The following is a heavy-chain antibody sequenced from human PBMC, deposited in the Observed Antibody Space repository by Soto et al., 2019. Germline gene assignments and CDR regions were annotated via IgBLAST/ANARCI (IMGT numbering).Heavy chain of an antibody. V-gene: IGHV3-9*01. Sequence: SLRLSCAASGFTFDDYAMHWVRQAPGKGLEWVSGISWNSGSIGYADSVKGRFTISRDNAKNSLYLQMNSLRAEDTALYYWANDIRRDLYYSDPFDIWGQGTMVTVSS. CDR2: ISWNSGSI. D-gene: IGHD2-2*02. CDR1: GFTFDDYA. CDR3: ANDIRRDLYYSDPFDI. J-gene: IGHJ3*02.